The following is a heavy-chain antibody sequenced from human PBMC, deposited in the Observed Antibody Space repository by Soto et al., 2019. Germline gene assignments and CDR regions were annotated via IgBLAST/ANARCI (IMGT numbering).Heavy chain of an antibody. V-gene: IGHV3-30-3*01. CDR3: ARDLGPISSSSGLGY. CDR2: ISYDGSNK. D-gene: IGHD6-6*01. CDR1: GFTFSSYA. Sequence: GESLKISCAASGFTFSSYAMHWVRQAPGKGLEWVAVISYDGSNKYYADSVKGRFTISRDNSKNTLYLQMNSLRAEDTAVYYCARDLGPISSSSGLGYWGQATLVTVSS. J-gene: IGHJ4*02.